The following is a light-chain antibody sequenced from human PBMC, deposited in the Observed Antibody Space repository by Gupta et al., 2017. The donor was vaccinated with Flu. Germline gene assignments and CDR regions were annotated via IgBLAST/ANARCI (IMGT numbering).Light chain of an antibody. CDR3: QNWSTSP. Sequence: VLTQSPATLTLSPGDRATLSCRASQSVSSYLAWYQQKPAQAPRLLVYETYNRVTGIPARFSGSGSVTDFTLTSGRQESEDFEVYHDQNWSTSPFGPGTKVDIK. CDR2: ETY. J-gene: IGKJ3*01. V-gene: IGKV3-11*01. CDR1: QSVSSY.